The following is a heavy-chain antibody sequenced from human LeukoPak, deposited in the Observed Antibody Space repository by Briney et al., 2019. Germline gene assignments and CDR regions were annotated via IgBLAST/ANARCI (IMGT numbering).Heavy chain of an antibody. CDR1: GYTFTDYN. Sequence: GASVKVSCKGSGYTFTDYNMHWVRQAPGQGLEWMGWINPNNGGTRYAQKFQGRVTMTRDTSTSTVYMELSSLRSEDTAVYYCARDHSSGWPSYFDYWGQGTLVTVSS. D-gene: IGHD6-19*01. J-gene: IGHJ4*02. CDR2: INPNNGGT. V-gene: IGHV1-2*02. CDR3: ARDHSSGWPSYFDY.